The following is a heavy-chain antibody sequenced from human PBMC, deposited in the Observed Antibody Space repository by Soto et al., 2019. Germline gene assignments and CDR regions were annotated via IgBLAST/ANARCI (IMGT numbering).Heavy chain of an antibody. CDR2: IYYSGST. V-gene: IGHV4-30-4*01. D-gene: IGHD2-21*02. Sequence: ASETLSLTCTVSGVSISSGDYYWSWIRQPPGKGLEWIGYIYYSGSTYYNPSLKSRVTISVDTSKNQFSLKLSSVTAADTAVYYCARAMVVTAIRYYFDYWGQGTLVTVSS. J-gene: IGHJ4*02. CDR1: GVSISSGDYY. CDR3: ARAMVVTAIRYYFDY.